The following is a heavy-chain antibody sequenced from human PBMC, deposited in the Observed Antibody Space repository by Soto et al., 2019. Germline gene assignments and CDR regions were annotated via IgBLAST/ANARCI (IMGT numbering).Heavy chain of an antibody. J-gene: IGHJ5*01. CDR1: GYTFTKQY. CDR3: VIYDYGLNGS. D-gene: IGHD3-16*01. CDR2: LSGGNGNT. V-gene: IGHV1-3*01. Sequence: ASVKVSCKASGYTFTKQYMHWVRQAPGQRLEWMGWLSGGNGNTQYSQKFQGRVTLTGDTSASIAYMELTSLTSEDTAVYYCVIYDYGLNGSWGQGTLVTVSS.